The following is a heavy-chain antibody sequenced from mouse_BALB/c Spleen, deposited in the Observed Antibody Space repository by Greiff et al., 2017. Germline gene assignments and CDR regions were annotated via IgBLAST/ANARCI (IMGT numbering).Heavy chain of an antibody. D-gene: IGHD2-1*01. J-gene: IGHJ3*01. V-gene: IGHV5-12-2*01. CDR2: ISNGGGST. CDR1: GFTFSSYT. CDR3: ARNRSYYGPIAY. Sequence: EVKLMESGGGLVQPGGSLKLSCAASGFTFSSYTMSWVRQTPEKRLEWVAYISNGGGSTYYPDTVKGRFTISRDNAKNTLYLQMSSLKSEDTAMYYCARNRSYYGPIAYWGQGTLVTVSA.